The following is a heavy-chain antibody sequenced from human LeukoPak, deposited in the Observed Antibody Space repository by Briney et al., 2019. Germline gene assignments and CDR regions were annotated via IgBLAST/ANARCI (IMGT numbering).Heavy chain of an antibody. CDR3: ARQRSGSFDY. D-gene: IGHD1-26*01. CDR2: ISSSSSTI. CDR1: GFTFSGYA. V-gene: IGHV3-48*02. J-gene: IGHJ4*02. Sequence: GGSLRLSCAASGFTFSGYAMSWVRQAPGKGLEWVSYISSSSSTIYYADSVKGRFTISRDNAKNSLYLQMNSLRDEDTAVYYCARQRSGSFDYWGQGTLVTVSS.